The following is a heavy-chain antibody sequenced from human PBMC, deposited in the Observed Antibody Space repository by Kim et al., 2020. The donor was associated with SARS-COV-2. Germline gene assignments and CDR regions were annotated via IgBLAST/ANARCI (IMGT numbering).Heavy chain of an antibody. J-gene: IGHJ6*02. CDR2: ISYDGSNK. CDR1: GFTFSSYA. V-gene: IGHV3-30-3*01. D-gene: IGHD2-2*01. CDR3: ARDEVGGFPYYYYYGMDV. Sequence: GGSLRLSCAASGFTFSSYAMHWVRQAPGKGLEWVAAISYDGSNKYYADSVKGRFTISRDNSKNTLYLQMNSLRAEDTAVYYCARDEVGGFPYYYYYGMDVWGQGTTVTVSS.